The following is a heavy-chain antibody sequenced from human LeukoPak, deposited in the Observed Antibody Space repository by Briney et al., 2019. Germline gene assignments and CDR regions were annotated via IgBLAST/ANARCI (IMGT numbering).Heavy chain of an antibody. CDR1: GYTFTGYY. D-gene: IGHD4-17*01. CDR2: INPNSGGT. Sequence: ASVKVSCKASGYTFTGYYMHCVRQAPGQGLEWMGWINPNSGGTNYAQKFQGRVTMTRDTSISTAYMELSRLRSDDTAVYYCAILTHSTVTQQYYFDYWGQGTLVTVSS. V-gene: IGHV1-2*02. J-gene: IGHJ4*02. CDR3: AILTHSTVTQQYYFDY.